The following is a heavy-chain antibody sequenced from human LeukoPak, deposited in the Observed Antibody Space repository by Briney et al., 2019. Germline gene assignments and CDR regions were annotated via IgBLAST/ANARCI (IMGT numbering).Heavy chain of an antibody. CDR2: INPNSGGT. Sequence: ASVKVSCKASGYTFTGYYMHWVRQAPGQGLEWRGWINPNSGGTNYAQKFQGRVTMTRDTSISTAYMELSRLRSDDTAVYYCARKNVDFGVVIGFDYWGQGTLVTVSS. J-gene: IGHJ4*02. CDR3: ARKNVDFGVVIGFDY. CDR1: GYTFTGYY. V-gene: IGHV1-2*02. D-gene: IGHD3-3*01.